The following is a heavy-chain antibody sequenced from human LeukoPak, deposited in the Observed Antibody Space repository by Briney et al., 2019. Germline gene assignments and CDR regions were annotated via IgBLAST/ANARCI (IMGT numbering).Heavy chain of an antibody. V-gene: IGHV4-38-2*02. D-gene: IGHD2-21*02. CDR2: IYHSGIT. J-gene: IGHJ4*02. CDR3: ARHRDLYCGADCSNEY. Sequence: PSETLSLTCTVSGDSIRSGYYWGWIRQPPGKGLEWIGSIYHSGITHNNPSLRSRVTTSLDTSKNQFSLKLTSVTAADTAMYYCARHRDLYCGADCSNEYWGQGILVTVSS. CDR1: GDSIRSGYY.